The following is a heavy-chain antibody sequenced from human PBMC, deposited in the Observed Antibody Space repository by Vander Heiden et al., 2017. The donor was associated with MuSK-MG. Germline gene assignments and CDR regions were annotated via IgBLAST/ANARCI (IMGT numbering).Heavy chain of an antibody. J-gene: IGHJ6*03. CDR2: IKSKTDGGTI. Sequence: ELQLVQSGGGLVKPGGSRTLSCAASGFTFPHAWMTWVRQAPGKGLEWLGRIKSKTDGGTIDYAAPVKGRFSISRDDSKSMLYLQMNSLKAEDTGVYYCTNAEYYYYSYIDVWGKGATLTVSS. CDR1: GFTFPHAW. V-gene: IGHV3-15*01. CDR3: TNAEYYYYSYIDV.